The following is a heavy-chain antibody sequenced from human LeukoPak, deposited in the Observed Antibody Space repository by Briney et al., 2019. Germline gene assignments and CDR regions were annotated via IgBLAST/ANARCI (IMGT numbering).Heavy chain of an antibody. D-gene: IGHD3-16*02. CDR1: GGSISSSSYY. CDR3: ASIRGDYDSVWGSYRYSSFDY. J-gene: IGHJ4*02. V-gene: IGHV4-39*01. CDR2: IYYSGST. Sequence: SETLSLTCTVSGGSISSSSYYWGWIRQPPGKGLEWIGIIYYSGSTYYNPSLKSRVTLSVDTSKNQFSLKLSSVAAADTAVYYCASIRGDYDSVWGSYRYSSFDYWGQGTLVTVSS.